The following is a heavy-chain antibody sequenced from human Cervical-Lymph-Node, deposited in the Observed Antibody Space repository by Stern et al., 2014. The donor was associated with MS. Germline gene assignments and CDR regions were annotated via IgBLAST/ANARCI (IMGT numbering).Heavy chain of an antibody. J-gene: IGHJ4*02. CDR1: GGSISSGGYY. CDR3: ARGPTRNYFNY. V-gene: IGHV4-31*03. Sequence: VQLQESGQGLVKPSQTLSLTCTVSGGSISSGGYYWSWIRQHPGMGLEWIGYIYYSGSTYYNPSLKSRVAISVDTSKNQFSLKLSSVTAADSAVFYCARGPTRNYFNYWGQGTLVTVSS. D-gene: IGHD1-1*01. CDR2: IYYSGST.